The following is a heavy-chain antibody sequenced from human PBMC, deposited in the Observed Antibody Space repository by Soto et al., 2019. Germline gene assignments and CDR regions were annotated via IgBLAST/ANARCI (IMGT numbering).Heavy chain of an antibody. CDR2: ISGSGGST. CDR3: AKDLSPLYDQDAFDI. Sequence: PVGSLRLSWAASGFTFSNYAIRWVRQAPGKGLEWVSAISGSGGSTYYADSVKGRFTISRDNSKNTLYLQMNSLRAEDTAVYYCAKDLSPLYDQDAFDIWGQGTMVTVSS. J-gene: IGHJ3*02. V-gene: IGHV3-23*01. CDR1: GFTFSNYA. D-gene: IGHD3-22*01.